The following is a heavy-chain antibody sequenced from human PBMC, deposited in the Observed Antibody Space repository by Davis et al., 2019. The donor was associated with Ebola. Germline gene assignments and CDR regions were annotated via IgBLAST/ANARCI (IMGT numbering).Heavy chain of an antibody. D-gene: IGHD3-10*01. CDR3: ARGPGMVRGVRPYYYGMDV. J-gene: IGHJ6*02. CDR1: GFTFSSYW. V-gene: IGHV4-34*01. Sequence: ESLKISCAASGFTFSSYWMSWIRQPPGKGLEWIGEINHSGSTNYNPSLKSRVTISVDTSKNQFSLKLSSVTAADTAVYYCARGPGMVRGVRPYYYGMDVWGQGTTVTVSS. CDR2: INHSGST.